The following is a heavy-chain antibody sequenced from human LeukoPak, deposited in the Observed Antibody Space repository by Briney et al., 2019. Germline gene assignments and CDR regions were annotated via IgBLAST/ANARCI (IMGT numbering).Heavy chain of an antibody. CDR2: IYYSGST. Sequence: SETLSLTCTVSGGSISSGDYYWSWIRHHPGKGLEWIGYIYYSGSTNYNPSLKSRVTISVDTSKNQFSLKLSSVTAADTAVYYCARHPPSTVTPFDYWGQGTLVTVSS. J-gene: IGHJ4*02. D-gene: IGHD4-17*01. CDR1: GGSISSGDYY. CDR3: ARHPPSTVTPFDY. V-gene: IGHV4-30-4*08.